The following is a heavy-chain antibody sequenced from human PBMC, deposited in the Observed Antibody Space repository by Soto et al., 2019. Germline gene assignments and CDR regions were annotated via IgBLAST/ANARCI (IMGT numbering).Heavy chain of an antibody. CDR2: ISGGRAKE. CDR1: GFTFGNYA. CDR3: AKDFIRDSFSQQPSGGGDCYTLGS. Sequence: GGSLRLSCEASGFTFGNYAMSWVRQAPGKGLEWVPDISGGRAKEFYAESVKGRFTISRDNSNHTLCLEMNSLRADDAALYYCAKDFIRDSFSQQPSGGGDCYTLGSWGQGTPVTVSS. V-gene: IGHV3-23*01. J-gene: IGHJ5*02. D-gene: IGHD2-21*02.